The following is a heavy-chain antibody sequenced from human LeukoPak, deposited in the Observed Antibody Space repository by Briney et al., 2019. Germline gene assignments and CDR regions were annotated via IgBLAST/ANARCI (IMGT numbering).Heavy chain of an antibody. CDR2: IYYSGST. J-gene: IGHJ4*02. CDR1: GGPIISYY. D-gene: IGHD6-6*01. CDR3: ARVLRQGIAARTGVFDY. Sequence: SETLSLTCTVSGGPIISYYWSWIRQPPGKGLEWIGYIYYSGSTNSNPSLESRVTISVDTSKNQFSLKLSSVTAADTAVYYCARVLRQGIAARTGVFDYWGEGTRVRLSS. V-gene: IGHV4-59*01.